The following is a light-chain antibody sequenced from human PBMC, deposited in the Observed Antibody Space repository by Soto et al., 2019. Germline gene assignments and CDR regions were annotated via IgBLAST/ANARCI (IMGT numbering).Light chain of an antibody. J-gene: IGLJ1*01. CDR2: EVN. V-gene: IGLV2-14*02. CDR3: SSYAGSSNV. CDR1: NGHVGSYDL. Sequence: QSALTQPASVSGSPGQSITISCTGTNGHVGSYDLVSWYQRYPGEAPKLIIYEVNKRPSGVPDRFSGSKSGNTASLTVSGLQAEDEADYYCSSYAGSSNVFGTGTKLTVL.